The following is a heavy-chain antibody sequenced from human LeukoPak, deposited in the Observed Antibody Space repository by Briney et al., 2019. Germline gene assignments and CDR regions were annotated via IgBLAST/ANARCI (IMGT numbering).Heavy chain of an antibody. D-gene: IGHD6-13*01. V-gene: IGHV4-59*12. Sequence: SETLSLTCTVSGGSISSYYWSWIRQPPGKGLEWIGYIYYSGSTNYNPSLKSRVTISVDTSKNQFSLKLSSVTAADTAVYYCARLRIAAAGTRWFDPWGQGTLVTVSS. CDR2: IYYSGST. CDR1: GGSISSYY. J-gene: IGHJ5*02. CDR3: ARLRIAAAGTRWFDP.